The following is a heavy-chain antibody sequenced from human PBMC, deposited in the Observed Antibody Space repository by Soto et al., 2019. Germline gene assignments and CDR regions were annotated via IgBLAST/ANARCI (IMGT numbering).Heavy chain of an antibody. V-gene: IGHV5-51*01. CDR2: IYPGDSNT. Sequence: PGESLKISCKGSGYSFTSYWIGWVRQMPGKGLEWMGIIYPGDSNTRYSPSLQGQVTISVDKSISTAYLQWSSLKATDTAMYYCARHAYDFWSGHPNPRYYYGMDVWGQGTTVHRLL. J-gene: IGHJ6*02. CDR3: ARHAYDFWSGHPNPRYYYGMDV. D-gene: IGHD3-3*01. CDR1: GYSFTSYW.